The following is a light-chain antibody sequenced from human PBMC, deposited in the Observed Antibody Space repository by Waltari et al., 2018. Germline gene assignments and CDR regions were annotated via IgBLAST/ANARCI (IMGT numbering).Light chain of an antibody. V-gene: IGKV3-11*01. CDR3: QQRGNRPPVT. CDR2: DAS. Sequence: EIVLTQSPATLSLSPGERATLSCRASESVSNFLAWYQQRPGRAPRLLSSDASNPAPGIPARFSGSGSGTDFTLTISSLEPEDFAVYYCQQRGNRPPVTFGGGTKVEIK. CDR1: ESVSNF. J-gene: IGKJ4*01.